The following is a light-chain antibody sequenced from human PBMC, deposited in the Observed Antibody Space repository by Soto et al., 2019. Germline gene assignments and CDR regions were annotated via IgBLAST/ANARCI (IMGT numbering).Light chain of an antibody. Sequence: EIVLTQSPGTLSLSPGERATLSCRARQSVSSSYLAWYEEKPGQAPRLLIYCASSRATGMPDRFSGSGSGTEFTPTIISLETEDFAVEYCQQYGSSPPITFGQGTRLET. J-gene: IGKJ5*01. CDR3: QQYGSSPPIT. V-gene: IGKV3-20*01. CDR2: CAS. CDR1: QSVSSSY.